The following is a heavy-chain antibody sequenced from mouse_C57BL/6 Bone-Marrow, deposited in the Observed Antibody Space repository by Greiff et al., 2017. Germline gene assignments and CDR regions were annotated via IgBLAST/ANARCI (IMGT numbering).Heavy chain of an antibody. D-gene: IGHD2-3*01. CDR1: GYTFTSYW. CDR3: ARSRLLLPYYFDY. Sequence: QVHVKQPGAELVKPGASVKLSCKASGYTFTSYWMHWVKQRPGRGLEWIGRIDPNSGGTKYNEKFKSKATLTVDKPSSTAYMQLSSLTSEDSAVYYCARSRLLLPYYFDYWGQGTTLTVSS. J-gene: IGHJ2*01. CDR2: IDPNSGGT. V-gene: IGHV1-72*01.